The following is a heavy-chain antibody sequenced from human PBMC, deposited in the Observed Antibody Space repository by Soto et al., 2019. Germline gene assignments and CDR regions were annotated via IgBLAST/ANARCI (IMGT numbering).Heavy chain of an antibody. D-gene: IGHD2-15*01. J-gene: IGHJ6*02. V-gene: IGHV4-4*07. CDR3: ARIGYCSGGSCYSGGYYYYYGMDV. CDR2: IYTSGST. Sequence: SETLSLTCTVSGGSISSYYWSWIRQPAGKGLEWIGRIYTSGSTNYNPSLKSRVTMSVDTSKNQFSLKLSSVTAADTAVYYCARIGYCSGGSCYSGGYYYYYGMDVWGQGTTVTSP. CDR1: GGSISSYY.